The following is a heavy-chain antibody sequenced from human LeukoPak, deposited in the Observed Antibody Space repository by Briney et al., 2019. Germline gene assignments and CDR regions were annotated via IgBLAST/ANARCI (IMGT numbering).Heavy chain of an antibody. CDR2: YDPEDGET. CDR3: ATGDGRNDAFDI. CDR1: GYTLTELS. J-gene: IGHJ3*02. Sequence: ASVKVSCKVSGYTLTELSMHWVRQAPGKGLEWMGGYDPEDGETIYAQKFQGRVTMTEDTSTDTAYMELSGLRSEDTAVYYCATGDGRNDAFDIWGQGTMVTVSS. D-gene: IGHD1-1*01. V-gene: IGHV1-24*01.